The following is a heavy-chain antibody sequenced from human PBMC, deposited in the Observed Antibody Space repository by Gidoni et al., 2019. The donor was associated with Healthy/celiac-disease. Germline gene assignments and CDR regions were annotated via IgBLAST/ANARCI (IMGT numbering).Heavy chain of an antibody. CDR3: ARDRYSSGWSAIYYYYGMDV. CDR2: INHSGST. CDR1: GGSFSGYY. D-gene: IGHD6-19*01. J-gene: IGHJ6*02. Sequence: QVQLQQWGAGLLKPSETLSLTCAVYGGSFSGYYWSWIRQPPGKGLEWIGEINHSGSTNYNPSLKSRVTISVDTSKNQCSLKLGSVTAADTAVYYCARDRYSSGWSAIYYYYGMDVWGQGTTVTVSS. V-gene: IGHV4-34*01.